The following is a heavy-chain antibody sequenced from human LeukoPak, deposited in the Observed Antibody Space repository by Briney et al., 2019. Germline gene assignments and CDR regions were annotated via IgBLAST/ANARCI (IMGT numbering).Heavy chain of an antibody. D-gene: IGHD3-22*01. Sequence: SSQTLSLTCTVSGGSISSGDYYWSWIRQPPGKGLEWIAYMYYSGSTYYNPSLKSRVTMSADTSKNQLSLKLSSVTAADTAVYYCARPYYYDSRIDPWGQGILVAVSS. J-gene: IGHJ5*02. V-gene: IGHV4-30-4*01. CDR1: GGSISSGDYY. CDR2: MYYSGST. CDR3: ARPYYYDSRIDP.